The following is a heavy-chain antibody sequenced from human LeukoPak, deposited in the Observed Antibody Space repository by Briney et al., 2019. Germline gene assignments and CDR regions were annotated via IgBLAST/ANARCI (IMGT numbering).Heavy chain of an antibody. Sequence: PGGSLRLSCAASGFTFSKYRLPWVRQAPGKGLESVSRINTDGTVTTYADSVKGRFTVSRDNADNTMFLQMNSVRDEDTAVYYCATKQWLAPPPDSWGQGTPVTVSS. V-gene: IGHV3-74*01. J-gene: IGHJ4*02. CDR2: INTDGTVT. D-gene: IGHD6-19*01. CDR1: GFTFSKYR. CDR3: ATKQWLAPPPDS.